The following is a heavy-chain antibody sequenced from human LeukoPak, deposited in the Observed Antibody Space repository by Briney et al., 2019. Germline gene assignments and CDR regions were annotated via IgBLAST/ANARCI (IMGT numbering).Heavy chain of an antibody. V-gene: IGHV4-34*01. CDR2: INHSGST. CDR1: GGSISGYY. D-gene: IGHD6-13*01. J-gene: IGHJ4*02. CDR3: ARRGRERLIAAAGKPVDY. Sequence: SETLSLTCTVSGGSISGYYWSWIRQPPGKGLEWIGEINHSGSTNYNPSLKSRVTISVDTSKNQFSLKLSSVTAADTAVYYCARRGRERLIAAAGKPVDYWGQGTLVTVSS.